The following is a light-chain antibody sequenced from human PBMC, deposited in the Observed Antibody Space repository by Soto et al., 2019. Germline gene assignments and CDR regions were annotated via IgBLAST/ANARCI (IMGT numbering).Light chain of an antibody. J-gene: IGKJ1*01. CDR1: QSVSSNY. CDR2: DAS. V-gene: IGKV3-20*01. Sequence: EIVLTQSPGTLSLSPGERATLSCRASQSVSSNYLAWYQQIPGQPPRLLISDASSRATGIPDRFSGTGSGTDFTLTISRLEPADFAVYYCQQYGSSRWTFGQGTKVEIK. CDR3: QQYGSSRWT.